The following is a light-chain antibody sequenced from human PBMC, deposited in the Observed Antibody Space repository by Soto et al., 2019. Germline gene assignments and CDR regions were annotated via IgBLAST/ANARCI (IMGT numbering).Light chain of an antibody. CDR2: WAS. CDR3: QQYYSTPVT. Sequence: DIVMTQSPDSLAVSLGERATINCKSSQSVLYSSNNKKYLAWYQQKPGQPPKLLIYWASTRESGVPDRFSGSGSGTDFTRTISSLQAEDVAFYYCQQYYSTPVTFGPGTKVDLK. J-gene: IGKJ3*01. CDR1: QSVLYSSNNKKY. V-gene: IGKV4-1*01.